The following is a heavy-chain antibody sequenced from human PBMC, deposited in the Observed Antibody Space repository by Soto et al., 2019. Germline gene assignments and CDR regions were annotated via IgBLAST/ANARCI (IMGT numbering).Heavy chain of an antibody. CDR1: GYTFTSYG. D-gene: IGHD1-26*01. Sequence: ASVKVSCKASGYTFTSYGISWVRQAPGQGLEWMGWISAYNGNTNYAQKLRGRVTMTTDTSTSTAYMELRSLRSDDTAVYYCARDQSGIVGADYFDYWGQGTLVTVSS. CDR3: ARDQSGIVGADYFDY. J-gene: IGHJ4*02. V-gene: IGHV1-18*04. CDR2: ISAYNGNT.